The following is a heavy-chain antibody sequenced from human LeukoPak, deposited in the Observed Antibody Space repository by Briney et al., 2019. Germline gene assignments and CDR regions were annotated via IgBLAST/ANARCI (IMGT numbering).Heavy chain of an antibody. D-gene: IGHD4-4*01. J-gene: IGHJ3*02. V-gene: IGHV3-9*01. CDR1: GFNFGDYA. CDR2: ITSNSDDI. CDR3: ASLTTVVPLEAFDI. Sequence: GRSLRLSCAASGFNFGDYAMHWVRQLPGKGLEWVSTITSNSDDIHYADSVKGRFTISRDNAVDSLSLQMNSLRAEDTAVYYCASLTTVVPLEAFDIWGQGTMVTVSS.